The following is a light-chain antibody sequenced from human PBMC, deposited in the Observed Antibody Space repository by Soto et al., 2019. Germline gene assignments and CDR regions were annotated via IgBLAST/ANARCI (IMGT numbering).Light chain of an antibody. CDR1: RSLYIY. V-gene: IGKV3-11*01. J-gene: IGKJ2*01. CDR2: DAS. CDR3: QQRSSWPRT. Sequence: EIVLTQSPATLSLSPGERATLSCRASRSLYIYLAWFQQKPGQAPRLLIYDASKRATGIPARFSGSGSGTDFTLTISSLEPEDVAVYYCQQRSSWPRTFGQGTSLEIK.